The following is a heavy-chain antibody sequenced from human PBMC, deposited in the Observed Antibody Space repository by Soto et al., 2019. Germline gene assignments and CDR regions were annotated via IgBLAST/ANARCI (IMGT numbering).Heavy chain of an antibody. CDR2: IYYRGTT. CDR3: ARTLKGSWVFDGFDI. CDR1: GGSISNSSYY. D-gene: IGHD2-15*01. V-gene: IGHV4-39*01. J-gene: IGHJ3*02. Sequence: LSLTCTVSGGSISNSSYYWDWIRQPPGKGLEWIGTIYYRGTTYYNPSLESRVTMSVDTSKNQFSLKLSSVTAPDTAVYYCARTLKGSWVFDGFDIWGQGTMVTVSS.